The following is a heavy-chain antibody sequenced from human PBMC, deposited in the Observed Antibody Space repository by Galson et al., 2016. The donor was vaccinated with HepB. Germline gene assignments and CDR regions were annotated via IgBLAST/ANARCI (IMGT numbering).Heavy chain of an antibody. CDR2: ISGSGGST. V-gene: IGHV3-23*01. J-gene: IGHJ3*01. Sequence: SLRLSCAASGFTFSNYAMSWVRQAPGKGLEWVSAISGSGGSTFYAESVEGRFTISKDPSNNKLYLQMRGLRAEDTALYYCAKGRDRSGADDDSYDHWSQGTLVTVSS. CDR1: GFTFSNYA. D-gene: IGHD4-17*01. CDR3: AKGRDRSGADDDSYDH.